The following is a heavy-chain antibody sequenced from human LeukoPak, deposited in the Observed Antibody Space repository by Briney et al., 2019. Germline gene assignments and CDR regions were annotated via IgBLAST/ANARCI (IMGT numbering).Heavy chain of an antibody. Sequence: SETLSLTCTVSGGSFSGYYWTWIRQSPGKGLEWIGEIIHSGRTNYNPSLESRVTISVDTSKNQFSLNLRSVTAADTAVYYCARGILVMVYATLDYWGQGTLVTVSS. CDR1: GGSFSGYY. CDR2: IIHSGRT. V-gene: IGHV4-34*01. J-gene: IGHJ4*02. CDR3: ARGILVMVYATLDY. D-gene: IGHD2-8*01.